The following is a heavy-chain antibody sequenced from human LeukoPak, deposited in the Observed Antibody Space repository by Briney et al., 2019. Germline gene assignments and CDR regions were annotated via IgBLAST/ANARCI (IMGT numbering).Heavy chain of an antibody. CDR3: ARVGRSGSYSGFLDY. CDR2: IYYSGST. Sequence: SETLSLTCTVSGGSISSYYWSWIRQPPGKGLEWIGYIYYSGSTNYNPSLKSRVTISVDTSKNQFSLKLSSVTAADTAVYYCARVGRSGSYSGFLDYWGQGTLVTVSS. J-gene: IGHJ4*02. CDR1: GGSISSYY. D-gene: IGHD1-26*01. V-gene: IGHV4-59*01.